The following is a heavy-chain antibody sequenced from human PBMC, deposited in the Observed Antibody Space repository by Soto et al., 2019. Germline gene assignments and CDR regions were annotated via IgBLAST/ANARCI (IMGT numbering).Heavy chain of an antibody. D-gene: IGHD3-22*01. CDR1: GYSFTSYW. CDR3: ARVGLYYYDSSGPTGY. Sequence: GESLKISCQGSGYSFTSYWISWVRQMPGKGLEWMGRIDPSDSYTNYSPSFQGHVTISADKSISTAYLQWSSLKASDTAMYYCARVGLYYYDSSGPTGYWGQGTLVTVSS. J-gene: IGHJ4*02. V-gene: IGHV5-10-1*01. CDR2: IDPSDSYT.